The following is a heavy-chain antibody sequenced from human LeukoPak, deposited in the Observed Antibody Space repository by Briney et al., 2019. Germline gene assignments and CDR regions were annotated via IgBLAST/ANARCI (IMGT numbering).Heavy chain of an antibody. CDR1: GFTFSTYA. V-gene: IGHV3-23*01. D-gene: IGHD6-6*01. Sequence: GGSLRLSCAASGFTFSTYAMSWVRQAPGKGLEWVTTISGGGDKQYADHVKGRFTVSRDDSKNTLYLQMNSLRAEDTALYYCATTPWVAARYFDYWGQGTLVTVSS. CDR3: ATTPWVAARYFDY. J-gene: IGHJ4*02. CDR2: ISGGGDK.